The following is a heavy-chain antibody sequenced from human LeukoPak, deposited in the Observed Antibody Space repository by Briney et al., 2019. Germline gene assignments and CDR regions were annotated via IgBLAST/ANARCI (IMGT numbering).Heavy chain of an antibody. J-gene: IGHJ5*02. V-gene: IGHV3-21*01. CDR1: GFTFSSYS. CDR3: ATNPRLEWLP. CDR2: ISSSSSYM. Sequence: SGGSLRLSCAASGFTFSSYSMNWVRQAPGKGLEWVSSISSSSSYMYYADSVKGRFTISRDNTKNSLYLQMNSLRAEDTAVYYRATNPRLEWLPWGQGTLVTVSS. D-gene: IGHD3-3*01.